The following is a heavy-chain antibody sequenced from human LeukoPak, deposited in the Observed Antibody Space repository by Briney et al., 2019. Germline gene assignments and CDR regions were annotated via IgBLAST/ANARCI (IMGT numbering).Heavy chain of an antibody. V-gene: IGHV1-18*01. Sequence: ASVKVSCKASGYTFTSYGISWVGQAPGQGLEWMGWISAYNGNTNYAQKLQGRVTMTTDTSTSTAYMELRSLRSDDTAVYYCAREAGTYYYDSSGYLPNDYWGQGTLVTVSS. CDR2: ISAYNGNT. J-gene: IGHJ4*02. CDR1: GYTFTSYG. CDR3: AREAGTYYYDSSGYLPNDY. D-gene: IGHD3-22*01.